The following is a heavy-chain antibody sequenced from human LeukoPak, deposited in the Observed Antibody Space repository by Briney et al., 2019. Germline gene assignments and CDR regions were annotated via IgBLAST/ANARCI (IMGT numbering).Heavy chain of an antibody. J-gene: IGHJ4*02. CDR1: GFTFSNCW. CDR3: TKSGGDWYEGEY. V-gene: IGHV3-7*05. D-gene: IGHD2-21*02. CDR2: INPDGSDK. Sequence: GGSLRLSCAASGFTFSNCWMTWVRQAPGKGLEWVANINPDGSDKHYVGSVEGRFTISKDNAKNSLYLQMNSLRAEDTAVYYCTKSGGDWYEGEYWGQGALVTVSS.